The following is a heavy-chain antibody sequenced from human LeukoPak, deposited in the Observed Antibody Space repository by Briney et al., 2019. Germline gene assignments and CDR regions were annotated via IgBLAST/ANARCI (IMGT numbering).Heavy chain of an antibody. J-gene: IGHJ3*02. V-gene: IGHV6-1*01. D-gene: IGHD6-13*01. CDR1: GDSVSSNSVT. CDR2: TYYRSTWYN. Sequence: SQTLSLTCAISGDSVSSNSVTWNWIRQSPSRGLEWLGRTYYRSTWYNDYAVSVRGRITVNPDTSKNQFSLKLNSVTTADTAVYYCAKHRGAAGWRSFDIWGQGTMVTVSS. CDR3: AKHRGAAGWRSFDI.